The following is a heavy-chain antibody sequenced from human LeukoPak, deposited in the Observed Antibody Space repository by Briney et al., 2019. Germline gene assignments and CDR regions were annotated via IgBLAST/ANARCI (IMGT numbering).Heavy chain of an antibody. CDR2: LIYSGGNT. Sequence: PGGSLRLSCAASGFTFSIYTMNWVRQAPGKGLEWVSLIYSGGNTYYADSVKGRFTISRDNAKNSLYLQMNSLRAEDTAVFYCARFPESHWSGYYKATTGVDVWGQGTTVTVSS. D-gene: IGHD3-3*01. CDR1: GFTFSIYT. CDR3: ARFPESHWSGYYKATTGVDV. V-gene: IGHV3-48*01. J-gene: IGHJ6*02.